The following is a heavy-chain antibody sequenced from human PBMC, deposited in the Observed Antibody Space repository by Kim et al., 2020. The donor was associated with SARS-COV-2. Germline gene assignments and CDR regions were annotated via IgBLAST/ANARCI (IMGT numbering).Heavy chain of an antibody. J-gene: IGHJ5*02. Sequence: SETPSLTCTVSGGSISSYYWSWIRQPPGKGLEWIGYIYYSGSTNYNPSLRSRVTISVDTSKNQFSLKLSSVTAADTAVYYCARVVVIPWFDPWGQGTLVTVSS. V-gene: IGHV4-59*13. CDR3: ARVVVIPWFDP. CDR2: IYYSGST. D-gene: IGHD3-22*01. CDR1: GGSISSYY.